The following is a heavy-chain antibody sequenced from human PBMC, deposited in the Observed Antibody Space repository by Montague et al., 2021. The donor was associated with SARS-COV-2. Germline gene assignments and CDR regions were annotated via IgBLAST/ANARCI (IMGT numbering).Heavy chain of an antibody. D-gene: IGHD1-14*01. CDR1: GASFSGHY. CDR3: AASPDNAPWYFDL. V-gene: IGHV4-34*01. J-gene: IGHJ2*01. Sequence: SETLSLTCAVSGASFSGHYWNWIRQSPGKGLGWIGEINHRGSSNSNPALKSRVTISVDTSKNQFSLNLSSVTAADTAVYYCAASPDNAPWYFDLWGRGTLVTVSS. CDR2: INHRGSS.